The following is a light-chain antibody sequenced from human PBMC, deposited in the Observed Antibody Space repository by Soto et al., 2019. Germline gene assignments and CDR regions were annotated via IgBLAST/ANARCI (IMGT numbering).Light chain of an antibody. CDR3: QQHNNWHPWT. CDR2: DAS. CDR1: QSVSSY. V-gene: IGKV3-11*01. J-gene: IGKJ1*01. Sequence: EILLTQSPATLSLSPGERATLSCRASQSVSSYLAWYQQKPGQAPRLLIYDASSRAAGGPARLISGGSATDVTLIISSRVQEDVAVDYCQQHNNWHPWTFGQGTKVDIK.